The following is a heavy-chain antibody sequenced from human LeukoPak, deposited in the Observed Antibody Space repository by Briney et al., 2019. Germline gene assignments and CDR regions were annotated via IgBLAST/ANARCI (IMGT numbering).Heavy chain of an antibody. D-gene: IGHD2-21*02. CDR1: GFTFSSYS. CDR3: ARDVTARNYFDS. J-gene: IGHJ4*02. V-gene: IGHV3-21*06. Sequence: KPGGSLRLSCEASGFTFSSYSMNWVRQSPGKGLEWLSAVDGLSETIYYADSVKGRFTISRDNAKNSLSLHMTNLRVEDTAIYYCARDVTARNYFDSWGQGTLSPSPQ. CDR2: VDGLSETI.